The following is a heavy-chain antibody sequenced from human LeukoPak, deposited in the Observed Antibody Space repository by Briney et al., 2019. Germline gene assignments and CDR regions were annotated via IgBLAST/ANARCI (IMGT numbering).Heavy chain of an antibody. CDR1: GGSISSGGYY. CDR2: IYYSGST. D-gene: IGHD4-17*01. Sequence: SETLSLTCTVSGGSISSGGYYWSWIRQHPGKGLEWIGCIYYSGSTYYNPSLKSRVTISVDTSKNQFSLKLSFVTAADTAVYYCALWRGDYVVLDYWGQGTLVTVSS. J-gene: IGHJ4*02. CDR3: ALWRGDYVVLDY. V-gene: IGHV4-31*03.